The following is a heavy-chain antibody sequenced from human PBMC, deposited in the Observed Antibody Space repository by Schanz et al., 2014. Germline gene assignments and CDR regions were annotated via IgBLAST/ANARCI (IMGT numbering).Heavy chain of an antibody. CDR3: ARDGDFDY. J-gene: IGHJ4*02. CDR2: IWYDGSNK. Sequence: VQLVESGGGLVQPGGSLRLSCAASGFTFSNHALSWVRQAPGKGLEWVAIIWYDGSNKYYADSVKGRFTISRDNSKNTLFLQMSSLRAEDTAVYYCARDGDFDYWGQGTLXTVSS. CDR1: GFTFSNHA. V-gene: IGHV3-33*08.